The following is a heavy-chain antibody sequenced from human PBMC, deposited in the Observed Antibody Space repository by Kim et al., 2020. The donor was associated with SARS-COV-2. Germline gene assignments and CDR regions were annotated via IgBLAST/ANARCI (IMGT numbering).Heavy chain of an antibody. CDR1: GFAFGTYD. J-gene: IGHJ6*02. Sequence: GGSLRLSCVASGFAFGTYDMHWVRQATGKGLEWVSGIGTAGDAYYAGSVKGRVTLSRENAKNSLFLQMNSLRAGDTAVYYCARDPNGLDVWGPGTTVIV. CDR3: ARDPNGLDV. CDR2: IGTAGDA. V-gene: IGHV3-13*01.